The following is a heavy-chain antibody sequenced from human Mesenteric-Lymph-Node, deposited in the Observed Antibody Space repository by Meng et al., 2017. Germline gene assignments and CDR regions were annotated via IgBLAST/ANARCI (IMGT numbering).Heavy chain of an antibody. CDR3: ATGSYCDIMTAITFFDY. D-gene: IGHD3-9*01. J-gene: IGHJ4*02. V-gene: IGHV3-74*01. CDR1: GFTFSSYW. Sequence: GGSLRLSCAVSGFTFSSYWMHWVRLVPGKGLVWVSRINSDGSSTTYADSVKGRFTISRDDAKNTLYLQMNSLRAEDTAVYYCATGSYCDIMTAITFFDYWGQGTLVTVSS. CDR2: INSDGSST.